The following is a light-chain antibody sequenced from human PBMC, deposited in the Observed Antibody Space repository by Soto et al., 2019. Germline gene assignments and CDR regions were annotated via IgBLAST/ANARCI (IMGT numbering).Light chain of an antibody. V-gene: IGKV3D-20*02. CDR3: QQRDIWPWT. J-gene: IGKJ1*01. CDR2: GAS. CDR1: QSVSSSY. Sequence: EIGLTQSPGALSLSPWERATLSCRASQSVSSSYLAWYQQKPGQAPRLLSYGASSRATGIPDRFSGSGSGKDFTRTISIRETGDFAGEECQQRDIWPWTFCQGTKVDIK.